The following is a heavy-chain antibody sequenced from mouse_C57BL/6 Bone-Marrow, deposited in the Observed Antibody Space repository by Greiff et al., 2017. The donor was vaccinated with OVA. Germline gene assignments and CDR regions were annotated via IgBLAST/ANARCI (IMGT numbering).Heavy chain of an antibody. V-gene: IGHV5-2*01. CDR3: ARRGHYYGSSYDDY. J-gene: IGHJ2*01. CDR1: EYEFPSHD. CDR2: INSDGGST. Sequence: EVQLVESGGGLVQPGESLTLSCESNEYEFPSHDMSWVRKTPEKRLELVAAINSDGGSTYYPDTMERRFIISRDNTKKTLYLQMSSLRSEDTALYYCARRGHYYGSSYDDYWGQGTTLTVSS. D-gene: IGHD1-1*01.